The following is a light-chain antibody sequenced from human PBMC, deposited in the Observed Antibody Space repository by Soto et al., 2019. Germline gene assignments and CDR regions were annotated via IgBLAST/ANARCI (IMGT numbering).Light chain of an antibody. CDR2: SNI. CDR3: QSFDSSLSAHYV. Sequence: QSVLTQPPSVSGAPGQRVTISCTGSSSNIGTNYDVHWYQQLPGTAPKLLIYSNINRPSGVPDRFSGSRSGTSASLAITGLQAEDEADYYCQSFDSSLSAHYVFGTGTKVTVL. CDR1: SSNIGTNYD. V-gene: IGLV1-40*01. J-gene: IGLJ1*01.